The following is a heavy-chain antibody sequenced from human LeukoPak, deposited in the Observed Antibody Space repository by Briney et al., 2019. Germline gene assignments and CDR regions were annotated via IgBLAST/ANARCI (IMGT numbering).Heavy chain of an antibody. CDR3: ARGYSSSWFAH. V-gene: IGHV3-33*01. CDR1: GFTLSSHG. Sequence: SGGSLRLSCAASGFTLSSHGMHWVRQAPGRGLEWVAVIWYDGSKEYYAESVKGRFTISRDISKNTLYLQMNSLRAEDTAVYYCARGYSSSWFAHWGQGTLVTVSS. CDR2: IWYDGSKE. D-gene: IGHD6-13*01. J-gene: IGHJ4*02.